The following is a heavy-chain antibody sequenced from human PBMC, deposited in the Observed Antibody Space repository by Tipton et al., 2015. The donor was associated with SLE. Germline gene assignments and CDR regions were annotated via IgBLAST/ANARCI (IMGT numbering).Heavy chain of an antibody. V-gene: IGHV4-38-2*02. CDR3: ATGHFDF. J-gene: IGHJ5*01. Sequence: TLSLTCTVSLYPIGSGFYWDWVRQAPGKGLEWVATMHHNGSTYYNPSLRSRVAVSMDTSRNQFSLRLKSVTAADTAVYYCATGHFDFWGQGRLVTVSS. CDR1: LYPIGSGFY. D-gene: IGHD1-1*01. CDR2: MHHNGST.